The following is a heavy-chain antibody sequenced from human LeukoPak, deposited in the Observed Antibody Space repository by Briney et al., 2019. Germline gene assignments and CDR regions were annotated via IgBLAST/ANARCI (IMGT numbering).Heavy chain of an antibody. Sequence: ASVKVSCKASGYTFTGYYMHWVRQAPGQGLEWMGWINPNSGGTNYAQKFQGRVTMTRDTSISTAYMELSRLRSDDTAVYYCARGTLMVRGVTNWFDPWGQGTLVTVSS. D-gene: IGHD3-10*01. J-gene: IGHJ5*02. CDR3: ARGTLMVRGVTNWFDP. CDR2: INPNSGGT. CDR1: GYTFTGYY. V-gene: IGHV1-2*02.